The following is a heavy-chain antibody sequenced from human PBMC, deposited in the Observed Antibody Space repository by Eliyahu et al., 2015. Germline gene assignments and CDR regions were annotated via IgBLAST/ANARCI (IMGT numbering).Heavy chain of an antibody. Sequence: QVQLQESGPGLVKPSETLSLTCTVSGGSISXYYWSWXRQPPGXGLEWXXYIXYSGSTNYNPSLKSRVTISVDTPKSQFSLKLSSVTAADTAVYYCARERGAYYYGSGSLSRGHYTFDIWGQGILVTVSS. CDR1: GGSISXYY. D-gene: IGHD3-10*01. CDR3: ARERGAYYYGSGSLSRGHYTFDI. J-gene: IGHJ3*02. CDR2: IXYSGST. V-gene: IGHV4-59*01.